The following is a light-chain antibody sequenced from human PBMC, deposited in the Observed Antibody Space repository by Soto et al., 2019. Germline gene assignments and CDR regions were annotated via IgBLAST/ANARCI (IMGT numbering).Light chain of an antibody. J-gene: IGKJ4*01. CDR2: AAS. Sequence: DIQLTQSPSFLSASVGDRVTITCRASQGITNDLAWYQQKPGKAPKLLIYAASTLQGGVPSGFSGSGSGTEYTLTISSLQREDFATCSCQRLESYALTFGGGTKLEIK. CDR1: QGITND. V-gene: IGKV1-9*01. CDR3: QRLESYALT.